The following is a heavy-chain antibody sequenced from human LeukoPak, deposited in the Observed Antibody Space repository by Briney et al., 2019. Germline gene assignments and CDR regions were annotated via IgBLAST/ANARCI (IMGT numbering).Heavy chain of an antibody. CDR1: GGSFSGYY. CDR3: ARDWQQLAQFDY. J-gene: IGHJ4*02. CDR2: INHSGST. V-gene: IGHV4-34*01. Sequence: PSETLSLTCAVYGGSFSGYYWSWIRQPPGKGLEWVGEINHSGSTNYNPSLKSRVTISVDTSKNQFSLKMRSVTASDTAIYYCARDWQQLAQFDYWGQGTQVTVSS. D-gene: IGHD6-13*01.